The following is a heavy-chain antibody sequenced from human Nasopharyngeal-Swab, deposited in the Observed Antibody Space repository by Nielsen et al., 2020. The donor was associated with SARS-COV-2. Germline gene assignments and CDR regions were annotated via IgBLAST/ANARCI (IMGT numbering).Heavy chain of an antibody. CDR3: TRDLGRWQLFDP. V-gene: IGHV3-21*01. Sequence: GGSLRLSCAASGFTFSTYSMNWVRQAPGKGLEWVSSISSSSSYIYYADSVKGRFTISRDNAKNSLYLQMSSLRAEDTAVFYCTRDLGRWQLFDPWGQGTLVTVSS. J-gene: IGHJ5*02. CDR2: ISSSSSYI. D-gene: IGHD7-27*01. CDR1: GFTFSTYS.